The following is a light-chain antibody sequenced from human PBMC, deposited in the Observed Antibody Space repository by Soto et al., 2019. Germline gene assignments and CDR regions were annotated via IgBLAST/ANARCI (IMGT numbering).Light chain of an antibody. Sequence: EIVLTQSPGTLSLSPVERATLSCRASQSVSSSYLAWYQHKPGQAPRLLIYGASTRATGIPARFSGRGSGTEFTLTISSLQSVDFAVYYCQQYDNWPQTFGQGTKVDIK. V-gene: IGKV3-15*01. CDR3: QQYDNWPQT. CDR2: GAS. J-gene: IGKJ1*01. CDR1: QSVSSSY.